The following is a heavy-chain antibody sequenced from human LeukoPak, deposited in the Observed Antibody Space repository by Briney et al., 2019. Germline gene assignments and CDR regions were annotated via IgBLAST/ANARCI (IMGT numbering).Heavy chain of an antibody. CDR2: IKQDGSEK. CDR1: GFTFSNYW. V-gene: IGHV3-7*01. D-gene: IGHD6-19*01. J-gene: IGHJ2*01. Sequence: PGGSLRLSCAASGFTFSNYWMSWVRQAPGKGLEWVANIKQDGSEKYYVDSVKGRFTISRDNAKNSLYLQMNSLRAEDTAVYYCARDDLAEWYFDLWGRGTLVTVSS. CDR3: ARDDLAEWYFDL.